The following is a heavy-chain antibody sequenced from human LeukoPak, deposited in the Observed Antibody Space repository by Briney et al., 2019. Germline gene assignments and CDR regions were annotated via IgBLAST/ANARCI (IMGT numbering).Heavy chain of an antibody. J-gene: IGHJ3*02. CDR3: ARVGVGSYYRAFDI. CDR1: GFTFSSYA. V-gene: IGHV3-23*01. Sequence: GGSLRLSCAASGFTFSSYAMSWVRQAPGKGLEWVSAISGSGGSTYYADSVKGRFTISRDNSKNTLYLQMNSLRAEDTALYHCARVGVGSYYRAFDIWGQGTMVTVSS. D-gene: IGHD1-26*01. CDR2: ISGSGGST.